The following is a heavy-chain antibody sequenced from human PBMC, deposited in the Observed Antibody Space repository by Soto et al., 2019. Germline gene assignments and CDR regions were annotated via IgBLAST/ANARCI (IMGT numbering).Heavy chain of an antibody. CDR3: ARLVGATFWPNHDAFDI. V-gene: IGHV3-66*01. Sequence: GRPMRLSWAASGCNIISNYIILVRQTPGKGLEWVSVIYSGGSTYYADSVKGRFTISRDNSKNTLYLQMNSLRAEDTAVYYCARLVGATFWPNHDAFDIWGQGTMVTVSS. CDR1: GCNIISNY. D-gene: IGHD1-26*01. CDR2: IYSGGST. J-gene: IGHJ3*02.